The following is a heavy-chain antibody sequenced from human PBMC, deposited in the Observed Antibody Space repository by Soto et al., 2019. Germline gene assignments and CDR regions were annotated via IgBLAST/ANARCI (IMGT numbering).Heavy chain of an antibody. V-gene: IGHV4-61*08. J-gene: IGHJ4*02. D-gene: IGHD3-10*01. CDR3: ARVKWFGESGFDY. CDR1: GGSISSGGYY. Sequence: SETLSLTCAVSGGSISSGGYYWSWIRQPPGKGLEWIGYIYYTGYTNYNPSLKSRVTISVDTSKNQFSLNVSSVTAADTAVYYCARVKWFGESGFDYWGQGTLVTVSS. CDR2: IYYTGYT.